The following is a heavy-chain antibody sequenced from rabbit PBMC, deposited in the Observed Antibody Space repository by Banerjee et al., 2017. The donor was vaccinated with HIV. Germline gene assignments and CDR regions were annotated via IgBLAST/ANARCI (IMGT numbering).Heavy chain of an antibody. D-gene: IGHD6-1*01. V-gene: IGHV1S45*01. CDR1: GFSFSSSYW. CDR3: ARSFAGYAGYGYATAFNL. CDR2: TYAGSGST. Sequence: QEQLEESGGDLVKPEGSLTLTCTASGFSFSSSYWICWVRQAPGKGLEWIACTYAGSGSTYYANWAKGRFTISKTSSTTVTLQMTSLTAADTATYFCARSFAGYAGYGYATAFNLWGPGTLVTVS. J-gene: IGHJ4*01.